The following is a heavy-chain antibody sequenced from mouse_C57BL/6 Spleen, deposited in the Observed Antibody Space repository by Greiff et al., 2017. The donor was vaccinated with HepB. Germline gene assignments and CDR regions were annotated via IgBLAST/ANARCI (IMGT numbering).Heavy chain of an antibody. CDR2: IDPSDSET. Sequence: QVQLQQPGAELVRPGSSVKLSCKASGYTFTSYWMHWVKQRPIQGLEWIGNIDPSDSETHYNQKFKDKATLTVDKSSSTAYMQLSSLTSEDSAVYYGARSYYYGSSLWFAYWGQGTLVTVSA. D-gene: IGHD1-1*01. J-gene: IGHJ3*01. CDR3: ARSYYYGSSLWFAY. V-gene: IGHV1-52*01. CDR1: GYTFTSYW.